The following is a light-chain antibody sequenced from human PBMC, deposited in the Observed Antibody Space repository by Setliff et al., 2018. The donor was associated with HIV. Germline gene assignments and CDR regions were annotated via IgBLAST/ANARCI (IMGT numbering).Light chain of an antibody. CDR3: ATWDDSLNAWV. Sequence: QSALAQPPSASGTPGQRVTISCSGSSSNIGSNTVHWYLQVPGTAPKLLIYSNDQRPSGVPDRFSGSKSGTSASLAISGLQSEDEADYYCATWDDSLNAWVFGGGTKGTVL. V-gene: IGLV1-44*01. CDR2: SND. J-gene: IGLJ3*02. CDR1: SSNIGSNT.